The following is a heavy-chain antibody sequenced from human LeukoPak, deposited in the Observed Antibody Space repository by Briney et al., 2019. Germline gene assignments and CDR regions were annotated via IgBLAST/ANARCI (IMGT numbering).Heavy chain of an antibody. CDR3: ARDPYDILIGPYFDY. Sequence: GGSLRLSCAASGFTFSSYWMHWVRQAPGQGLVWVSRIIADGGSTNYADSVKGRFTISRYNAKNTLYLQLNSLRAEDTAVYYCARDPYDILIGPYFDYWGQGTLVTVS. CDR2: IIADGGST. J-gene: IGHJ4*02. D-gene: IGHD3-9*01. V-gene: IGHV3-74*01. CDR1: GFTFSSYW.